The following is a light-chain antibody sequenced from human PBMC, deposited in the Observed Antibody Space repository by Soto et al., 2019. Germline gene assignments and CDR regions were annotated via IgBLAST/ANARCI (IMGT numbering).Light chain of an antibody. CDR2: GVS. CDR1: QIIVID. CDR3: QQHNNWPPLN. V-gene: IGKV3-15*01. Sequence: IVLTHSPGTLSLSPWAGATLSVRSSQIIVIDLACYQQQLGQAPRLLIYGVSARATGIPARFGGSGSGTEFTLTISSLQSEDFAVYYCQQHNNWPPLNFGQGTQLEIK. J-gene: IGKJ5*01.